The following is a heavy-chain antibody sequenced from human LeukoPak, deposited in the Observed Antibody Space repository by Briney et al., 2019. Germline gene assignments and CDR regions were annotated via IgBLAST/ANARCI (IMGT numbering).Heavy chain of an antibody. D-gene: IGHD5-24*01. V-gene: IGHV4-4*07. CDR2: IYTTGIT. CDR1: GGSISPFY. CDR3: ARLPTNYGLDV. J-gene: IGHJ6*02. Sequence: PSETLSLTCTVSGGSISPFYWNWIRQPAGKGLEWVGRIYTTGITDYNPSLKSRLTMSVDTPKNQFSLKLSSVTAADTAVYYCARLPTNYGLDVWGQGTTVTVSS.